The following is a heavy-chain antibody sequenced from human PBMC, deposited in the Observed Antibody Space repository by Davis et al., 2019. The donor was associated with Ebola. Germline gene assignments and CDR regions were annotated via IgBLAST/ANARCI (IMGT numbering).Heavy chain of an antibody. V-gene: IGHV5-51*01. CDR2: IYPGDSDT. D-gene: IGHD3-10*01. CDR3: ATSLGYYGSGSSFGS. J-gene: IGHJ4*02. Sequence: GESLKISCKGSGYSFTNYWIGWVRQMSGKGLEWMGIIYPGDSDTRYSPSFQGQVTISVDKSISTAYLQWSSLKASDSAMYYCATSLGYYGSGSSFGSWGQGTLVTVSS. CDR1: GYSFTNYW.